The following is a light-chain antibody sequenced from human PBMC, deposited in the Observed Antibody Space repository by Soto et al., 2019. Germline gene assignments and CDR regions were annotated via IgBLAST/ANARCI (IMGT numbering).Light chain of an antibody. CDR3: QQRSVWPWT. Sequence: EIVLTQSPATLSLSPGERATLSCRASQSVNNYLAWYQQKPGQAPRLLIYDTSDRASGIPARFSGSGSGTDFTLTISSLELEDFAVFYCQQRSVWPWTFGQGTKVEIK. CDR2: DTS. V-gene: IGKV3-11*01. CDR1: QSVNNY. J-gene: IGKJ1*01.